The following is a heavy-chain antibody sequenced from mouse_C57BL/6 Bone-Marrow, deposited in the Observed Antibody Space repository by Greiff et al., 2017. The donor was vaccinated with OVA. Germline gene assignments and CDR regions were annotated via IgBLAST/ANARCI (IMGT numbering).Heavy chain of an antibody. J-gene: IGHJ3*01. V-gene: IGHV1-81*01. CDR2: IYPRSGNT. CDR3: AREGAYYSNYAWFAY. CDR1: GYTFTSYG. Sequence: QVQLQQSGAELARPGASVKLSCKASGYTFTSYGISWVKQRTGQGLEWIGEIYPRSGNTYYNEKFKGKATLTADKSSRTAYMELRSLTSEDSAVYSCAREGAYYSNYAWFAYWGQGTLVTVSA. D-gene: IGHD2-5*01.